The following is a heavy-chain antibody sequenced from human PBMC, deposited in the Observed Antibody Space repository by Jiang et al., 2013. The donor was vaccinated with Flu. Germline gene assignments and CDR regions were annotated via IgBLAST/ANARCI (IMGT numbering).Heavy chain of an antibody. V-gene: IGHV4-39*01. CDR3: TRREWGALAGDY. CDR1: GGSISSSDYY. D-gene: IGHD6-19*01. Sequence: PGLVKPSETLSLTCTVSGGSISSSDYYWGWIRQPPGKGLEWIGTIYYGGTTYYNPSLRSRVTISVDTSKNQFSLRLGSVTAADTAVYYCTRREWGALAGDYWGQGTLVTVSS. CDR2: IYYGGTT. J-gene: IGHJ4*02.